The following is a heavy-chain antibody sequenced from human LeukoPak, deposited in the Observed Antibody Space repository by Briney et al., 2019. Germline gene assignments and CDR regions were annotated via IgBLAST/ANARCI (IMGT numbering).Heavy chain of an antibody. Sequence: GGSLRLTCAASGFTLSSYGMHWVRQAPGKGLEWVAFIRYDGSNKYYADSVKGRFTISRDNSKNTLYLQMNSLRAEDTAVYYCARGRYHSRIFDYWGQGTLVTVSS. V-gene: IGHV3-30*02. CDR2: IRYDGSNK. CDR3: ARGRYHSRIFDY. J-gene: IGHJ4*02. CDR1: GFTLSSYG. D-gene: IGHD3-22*01.